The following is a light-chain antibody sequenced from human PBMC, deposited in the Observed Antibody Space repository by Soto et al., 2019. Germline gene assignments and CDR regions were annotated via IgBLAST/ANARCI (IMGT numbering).Light chain of an antibody. V-gene: IGKV1-8*01. J-gene: IGKJ1*01. CDR3: QQYYSFPRT. Sequence: AIRMTQSPSSFSASTGDRVTITCRASQGISSYLAWYQQKPGKAPKLLIYAASSLQSGVPSRFSSSGSWTVFTLTFLCLHSEDFATYYCQQYYSFPRTFGQGTKVEIK. CDR1: QGISSY. CDR2: AAS.